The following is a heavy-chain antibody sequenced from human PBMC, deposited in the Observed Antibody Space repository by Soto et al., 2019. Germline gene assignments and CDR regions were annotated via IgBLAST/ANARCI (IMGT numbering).Heavy chain of an antibody. CDR1: GLTFSSYW. V-gene: IGHV3-7*01. CDR3: ARVRSSIAAHCDY. D-gene: IGHD6-6*01. Sequence: PGGSLRLSCAASGLTFSSYWMSWVRQAPGKGLEWVANIKQDGSEKYYVDSVKGRFTISRDNAKNSLYLQMNSLRAEDTAVYYCARVRSSIAAHCDYWGQGTLVTVSS. J-gene: IGHJ4*02. CDR2: IKQDGSEK.